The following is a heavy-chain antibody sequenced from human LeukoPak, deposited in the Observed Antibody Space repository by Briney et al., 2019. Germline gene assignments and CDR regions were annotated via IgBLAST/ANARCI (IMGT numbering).Heavy chain of an antibody. J-gene: IGHJ6*03. CDR3: ARAAIFGVVITGYYYYMDV. Sequence: SETLSLTCAVYGGSFSGYYWSWIRQPPGKGLEWIGEINHSGSTNYNPSLKSRVTISVDTSKNQFSLKLSSVTAADTAVYYCARAAIFGVVITGYYYYMDVWGKGTTVTVSS. V-gene: IGHV4-34*01. CDR2: INHSGST. D-gene: IGHD3-3*01. CDR1: GGSFSGYY.